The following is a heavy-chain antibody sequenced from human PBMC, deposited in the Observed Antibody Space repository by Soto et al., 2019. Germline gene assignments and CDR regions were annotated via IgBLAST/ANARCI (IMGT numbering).Heavy chain of an antibody. CDR3: VKTYVGSGQPSHYFDP. V-gene: IGHV1-2*02. J-gene: IGHJ5*02. CDR2: INPKSGGT. CDR1: GYTFTDYF. Sequence: QVQLVQSGAEVKKPGASVQVSCEASGYTFTDYFIHWVRQAPGQGLERMGWINPKSGGTNYAQRFRGRVIMTRHTSISTADMELSGLRYDDTATYYCVKTYVGSGQPSHYFDPWGQGTPVTVSS. D-gene: IGHD3-22*01.